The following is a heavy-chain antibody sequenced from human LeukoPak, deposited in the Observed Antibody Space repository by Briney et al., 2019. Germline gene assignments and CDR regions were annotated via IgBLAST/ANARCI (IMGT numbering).Heavy chain of an antibody. J-gene: IGHJ3*02. CDR3: ATWADDAFDI. Sequence: PGGSLRLSCAASGFTFSSYGMTWVRQAPGKGLEWVSYISSSSSYIYYADSVKGRFTISRDNAKNSLYLQMNSLRAEDTAVYYCATWADDAFDIWGQGTMVTVSS. CDR1: GFTFSSYG. V-gene: IGHV3-21*05. D-gene: IGHD1-26*01. CDR2: ISSSSSYI.